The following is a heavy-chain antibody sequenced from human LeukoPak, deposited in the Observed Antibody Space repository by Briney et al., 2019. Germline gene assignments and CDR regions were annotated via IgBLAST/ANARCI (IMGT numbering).Heavy chain of an antibody. J-gene: IGHJ4*02. Sequence: GGSLRLSCAASGFTFSSYSMNWVRQAPGKGLEWVSSISSSSSYIYYADSVKGRFTISRDNAKNSLYLQMNSLRAEDTAVYYCARVGDDSSSRPHLDHWGQGTLVTVSS. CDR1: GFTFSSYS. CDR3: ARVGDDSSSRPHLDH. CDR2: ISSSSSYI. V-gene: IGHV3-21*01. D-gene: IGHD6-13*01.